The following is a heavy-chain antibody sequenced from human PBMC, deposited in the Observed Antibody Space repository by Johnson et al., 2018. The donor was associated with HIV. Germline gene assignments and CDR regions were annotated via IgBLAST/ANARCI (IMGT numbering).Heavy chain of an antibody. Sequence: QVQLVESGGGVVQPGRSPRLSCAASGFSFSSYGMHWVRQAPGKGLEWVAFIRYDGSKKYYADSVKGRFTISRDNSKNTLYLQMNSLRAEDTAVYYCAKDSPGWLVGAIGEDAFDIWGQGTMVTVSS. D-gene: IGHD1-26*01. CDR1: GFSFSSYG. CDR3: AKDSPGWLVGAIGEDAFDI. J-gene: IGHJ3*02. V-gene: IGHV3-30*02. CDR2: IRYDGSKK.